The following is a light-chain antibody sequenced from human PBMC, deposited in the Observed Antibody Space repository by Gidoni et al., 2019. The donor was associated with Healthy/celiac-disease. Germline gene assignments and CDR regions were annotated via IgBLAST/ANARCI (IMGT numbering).Light chain of an antibody. V-gene: IGKV3-11*01. CDR2: DAS. CDR1: HSGSSY. J-gene: IGKJ5*01. Sequence: EIVLTQSPATLSLSPGERATISCRASHSGSSYLAWYQQQPGQAPRLLIYDASNRATGIPARFSGSGSGTDFTLTISSLEPEDFAVYYCQQRSNWPTFGQGTRLEIK. CDR3: QQRSNWPT.